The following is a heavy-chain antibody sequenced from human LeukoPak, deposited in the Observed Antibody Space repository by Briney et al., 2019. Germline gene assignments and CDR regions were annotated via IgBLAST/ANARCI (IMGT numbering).Heavy chain of an antibody. CDR1: EFSVGSNY. CDR2: ITNNGGAM. D-gene: IGHD3-22*01. CDR3: ARALADTRGYYLGFDY. Sequence: GGSLRLSCAASEFSVGSNYMTWVRQAPGKGLEWISYITNNGGAMFYADSLKGRLTIFRDNAKKSLYLQMNSLRPDDTALYYCARALADTRGYYLGFDYWGQGTLVTVSS. V-gene: IGHV3-11*04. J-gene: IGHJ4*02.